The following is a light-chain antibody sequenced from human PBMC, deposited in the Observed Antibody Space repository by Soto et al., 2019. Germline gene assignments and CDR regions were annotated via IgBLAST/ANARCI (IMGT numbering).Light chain of an antibody. CDR2: DAS. CDR3: QQYGSTPLT. CDR1: QSVRSNY. V-gene: IGKV3-20*01. J-gene: IGKJ4*01. Sequence: EIVLKQSPDTLSLSPGERATLSCRASQSVRSNYLAWYQQKPGQAPRFLIYDASSRATGIPDRFSGSGSGTDFTLTISRLDPEDFAVYYCQQYGSTPLTFCGGTKVDIK.